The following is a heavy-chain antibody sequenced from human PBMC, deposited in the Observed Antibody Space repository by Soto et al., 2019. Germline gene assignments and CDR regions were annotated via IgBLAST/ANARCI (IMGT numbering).Heavy chain of an antibody. D-gene: IGHD3-9*01. V-gene: IGHV1-58*02. Sequence: SVKVSCKASGFTFTSSAMQWVRQARGQRLEWIGWIVVGSGNTNYAQKFQERVTITRDMSTSTAYMELSSLRSEDTAVYYCAATYYDILTGYSRPGYWGQGTLVTVSS. CDR1: GFTFTSSA. J-gene: IGHJ4*02. CDR2: IVVGSGNT. CDR3: AATYYDILTGYSRPGY.